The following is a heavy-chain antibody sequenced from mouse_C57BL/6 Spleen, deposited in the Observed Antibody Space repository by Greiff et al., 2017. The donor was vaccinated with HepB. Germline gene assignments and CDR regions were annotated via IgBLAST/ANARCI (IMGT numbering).Heavy chain of an antibody. Sequence: EVQLQESGPGLVKPSQSLSLTCSVTGYSITSGYYWNWIRQFPGNKLEWMGYISYDGSNNYNPSLKNRISITRDTSKNQVFLKLNSVTTEDTAIYYCASEGYDGSSYYAMDYWGQGTSVTVSS. V-gene: IGHV3-6*01. CDR1: GYSITSGYY. J-gene: IGHJ4*01. D-gene: IGHD1-1*01. CDR2: ISYDGSN. CDR3: ASEGYDGSSYYAMDY.